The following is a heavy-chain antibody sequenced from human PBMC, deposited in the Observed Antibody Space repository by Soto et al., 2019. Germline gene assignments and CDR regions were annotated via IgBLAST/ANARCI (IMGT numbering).Heavy chain of an antibody. V-gene: IGHV3-48*02. Sequence: EVQLVESGGGLVQPGGSLRLSCAASGFTFSSYSMNWVRQAPGKGLEWVSYISSSSSTIYYADSVKGRFTISRDDAKNSLSLQMNSLRDEDTAVYYCASRRVLDVWCQGTTVTVSS. CDR3: ASRRVLDV. D-gene: IGHD2-8*01. J-gene: IGHJ6*02. CDR2: ISSSSSTI. CDR1: GFTFSSYS.